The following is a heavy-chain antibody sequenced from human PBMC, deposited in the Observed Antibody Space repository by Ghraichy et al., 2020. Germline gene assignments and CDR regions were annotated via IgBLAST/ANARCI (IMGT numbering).Heavy chain of an antibody. CDR2: ISAYNGNT. D-gene: IGHD3-10*01. J-gene: IGHJ4*02. Sequence: ASVKVSCKASGYTFTSYGISWVRQAPGQGLEWMGWISAYNGNTNYAQKLQGRVTMTTDTSTSTAYMELRSLRSDDTAVYYCARDFLITMVRGVMGVDFDYWGQGTLVTVSS. V-gene: IGHV1-18*04. CDR3: ARDFLITMVRGVMGVDFDY. CDR1: GYTFTSYG.